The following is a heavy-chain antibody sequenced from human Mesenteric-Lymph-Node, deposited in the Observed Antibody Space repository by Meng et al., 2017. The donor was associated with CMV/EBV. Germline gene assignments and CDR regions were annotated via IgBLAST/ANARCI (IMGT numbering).Heavy chain of an antibody. D-gene: IGHD3-10*01. CDR1: GFTFHDYD. V-gene: IGHV3-9*01. CDR2: ISRNSGTI. J-gene: IGHJ4*02. CDR3: ARVGPGYYFDY. Sequence: GGSLRLSCAASGFTFHDYDMHWVRQAPGKGLEWLSSISRNSGTIGYADSVKGRFTISRDNAKNSLYLQMNSLRVEDTAVYYCARVGPGYYFDYWGQGTLVTVSS.